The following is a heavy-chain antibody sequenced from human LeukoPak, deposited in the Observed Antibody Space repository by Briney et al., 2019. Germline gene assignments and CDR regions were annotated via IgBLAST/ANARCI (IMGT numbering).Heavy chain of an antibody. D-gene: IGHD2-2*01. Sequence: GGSLRLSCAASGFTVSDNYMSWVRQAPGKGPEWVSIIYSGGNTYYADSVKGRFTISRDNSMNTLYLQMNSLRAEDTAVYYCAREGKYCTSTSCYGAFDMWGQGTMVTVSS. J-gene: IGHJ3*02. CDR2: IYSGGNT. CDR3: AREGKYCTSTSCYGAFDM. CDR1: GFTVSDNY. V-gene: IGHV3-53*01.